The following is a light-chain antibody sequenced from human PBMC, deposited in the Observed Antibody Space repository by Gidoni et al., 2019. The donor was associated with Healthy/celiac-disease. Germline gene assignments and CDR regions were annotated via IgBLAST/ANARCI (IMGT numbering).Light chain of an antibody. CDR2: DAS. V-gene: IGKV3-11*01. Sequence: IVLTQSPATLSLSPGERATLSCRASQSVSSYLAWYQQKPGQAPRLLIYDASNRATGIPARFSGSGSGTDFTLNISSLEPEDFAVYYCQQRSNWPRGTFGQGTKLEIK. CDR1: QSVSSY. CDR3: QQRSNWPRGT. J-gene: IGKJ2*02.